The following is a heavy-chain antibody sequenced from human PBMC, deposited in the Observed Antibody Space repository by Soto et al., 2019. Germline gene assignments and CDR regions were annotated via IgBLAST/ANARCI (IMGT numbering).Heavy chain of an antibody. J-gene: IGHJ4*02. D-gene: IGHD3-10*01. CDR3: AKDAHGSGTSGY. CDR2: ISYDGSNK. CDR1: GFTFRGYG. Sequence: QVQLVESGGGVVQPGRSLRLSCAASGFTFRGYGMHWVRQAPGKGLEWVALISYDGSNKYYADSVKGRFTISRDNSKNTLYLQMNSLRPEDTAVYYCAKDAHGSGTSGYWFQGTLVTVSS. V-gene: IGHV3-30*18.